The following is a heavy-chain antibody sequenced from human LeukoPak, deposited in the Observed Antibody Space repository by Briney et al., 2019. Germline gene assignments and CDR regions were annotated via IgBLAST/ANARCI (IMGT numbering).Heavy chain of an antibody. D-gene: IGHD3-3*01. CDR2: INHSGST. Sequence: PSETLSLTCTVSGGSISSYCWSWIRQPPGKGLEWIGEINHSGSTNYNPSLKSRVTISVDTSKNQFSLKLSSVTAADTAVYYCARGWDTSGYYIDYWGQGTLVTVSS. J-gene: IGHJ4*02. V-gene: IGHV4-34*01. CDR1: GGSISSYC. CDR3: ARGWDTSGYYIDY.